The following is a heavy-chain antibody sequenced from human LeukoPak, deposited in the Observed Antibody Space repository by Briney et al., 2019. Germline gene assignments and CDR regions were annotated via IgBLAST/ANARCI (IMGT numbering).Heavy chain of an antibody. CDR1: GFTFSSYS. CDR3: AKDAVGYSYGLVRDY. CDR2: ISYDGSNK. J-gene: IGHJ4*02. Sequence: PGGSLRLSCAASGFTFSSYSMNWVRQAPGKGLEWVAVISYDGSNKYYADSVKGRFTISRDNSKNTLYLQMNSLRAEDTAVYYCAKDAVGYSYGLVRDYWGQGTLVTVSS. V-gene: IGHV3-30*18. D-gene: IGHD5-18*01.